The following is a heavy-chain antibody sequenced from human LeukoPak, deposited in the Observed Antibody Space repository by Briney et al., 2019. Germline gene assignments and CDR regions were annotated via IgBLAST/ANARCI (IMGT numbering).Heavy chain of an antibody. CDR2: ISYDGSNK. CDR1: GFTFSSYG. V-gene: IGHV3-30*18. CDR3: AKDFGYSYGLCFDY. J-gene: IGHJ4*02. D-gene: IGHD5-18*01. Sequence: ERSLRLSCAASGFTFSSYGMHWVRQAPGKGLEWVAVISYDGSNKYYADSVKGRFTISRDNSKNTLYLQMNSLRAEDTAVYYCAKDFGYSYGLCFDYWGQGTLVTVSS.